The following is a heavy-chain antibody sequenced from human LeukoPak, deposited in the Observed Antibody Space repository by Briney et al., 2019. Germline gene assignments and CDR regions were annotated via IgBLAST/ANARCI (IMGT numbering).Heavy chain of an antibody. CDR1: GGSISSSSYY. CDR3: VSSSLLFDY. D-gene: IGHD6-13*01. Sequence: PSETPSLTCTVSGGSISSSSYYWGWIRQPPGKGLEWIGSIYYSGSTYYNPSLKSRVTISVDTSKNQFSLKLSSVTAADTAVYYCVSSSLLFDYWGQGTLVTVSS. J-gene: IGHJ4*02. V-gene: IGHV4-39*01. CDR2: IYYSGST.